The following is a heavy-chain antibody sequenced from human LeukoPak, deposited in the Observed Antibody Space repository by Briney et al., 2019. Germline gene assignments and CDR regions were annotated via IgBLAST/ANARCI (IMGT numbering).Heavy chain of an antibody. CDR2: IYYSGST. CDR3: ARGGPVNWFDP. Sequence: PLETLSLTCTVSGGSISSYYWSWIRQPPGKGLEWIGYIYYSGSTNYNPSLKSRVTISVDTSKNQFSLKLSSVTAADTAVYYCARGGPVNWFDPWGQGTLVTVSS. V-gene: IGHV4-59*08. CDR1: GGSISSYY. J-gene: IGHJ5*02. D-gene: IGHD3-16*01.